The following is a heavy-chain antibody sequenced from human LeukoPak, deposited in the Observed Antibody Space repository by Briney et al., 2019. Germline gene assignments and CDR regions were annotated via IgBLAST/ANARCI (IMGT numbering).Heavy chain of an antibody. D-gene: IGHD3/OR15-3a*01. CDR3: ARDSDWILFDY. CDR2: VHREGTTT. J-gene: IGHJ4*02. V-gene: IGHV3-74*03. Sequence: GGSLRLSCAVSGFTFSDYYMSWIRQAPGKGLVWVARVHREGTTTAYADSVKGRFTISRDNAKNTLYLQMTNLRAEDTAVYYCARDSDWILFDYWGRGTLVTVSS. CDR1: GFTFSDYY.